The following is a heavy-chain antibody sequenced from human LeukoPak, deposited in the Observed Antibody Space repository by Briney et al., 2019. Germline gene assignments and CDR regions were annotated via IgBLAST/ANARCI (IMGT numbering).Heavy chain of an antibody. CDR1: GYTFTSYD. CDR2: MNPNNGNT. V-gene: IGHV1-8*01. CDR3: ARVVVVPAAREANWFDP. J-gene: IGHJ5*02. D-gene: IGHD2-2*01. Sequence: GASVKVSCKASGYTFTSYDIKWVRQATGQGLEWMGWMNPNNGNTGYAQKLQGRVTMTTDTSTSTAYMELRSPRSDDTAVYYCARVVVVPAAREANWFDPWGQGTLVTVSS.